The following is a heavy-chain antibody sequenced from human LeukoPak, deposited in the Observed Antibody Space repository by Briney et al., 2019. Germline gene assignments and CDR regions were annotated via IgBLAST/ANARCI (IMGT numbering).Heavy chain of an antibody. J-gene: IGHJ6*02. D-gene: IGHD2-15*01. CDR2: INPSGGST. Sequence: GAPVKVSCTASGYTFTSYYMHWVRQAPGQGLEWMGIINPSGGSTSYAQKLQGRVTMTTDTSTSTAYMELRSLRSDDTAVYYCASGTVVAARPSYYSYGMDVWGQGTTVTVSS. V-gene: IGHV1-46*01. CDR3: ASGTVVAARPSYYSYGMDV. CDR1: GYTFTSYY.